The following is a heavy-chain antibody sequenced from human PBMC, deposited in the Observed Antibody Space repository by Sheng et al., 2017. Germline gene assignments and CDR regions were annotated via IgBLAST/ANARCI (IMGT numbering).Heavy chain of an antibody. J-gene: IGHJ5*02. V-gene: IGHV4-61*02. CDR1: GGSISSGSYY. D-gene: IGHD2-2*01. CDR2: IYTSGST. CDR3: ARGDQLPEGANWFDP. Sequence: QVQLQESGPGLVKPSQTLSLTCTVSGGSISSGSYYWSWIRQPAGKGLEWIGRIYTSGSTNYNPSLKSRVTISVDTSKNQFSLKLSSVTAADTAVYYCARGDQLPEGANWFDPVGPGNPGHRLL.